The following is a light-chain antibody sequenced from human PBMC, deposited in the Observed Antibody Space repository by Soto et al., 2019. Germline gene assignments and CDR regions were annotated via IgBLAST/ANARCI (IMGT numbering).Light chain of an antibody. V-gene: IGKV1-17*01. Sequence: DIQMTQSPSSLSASVGDRVTITCRASQGIGTALAWYRQKPGRAPERLIYSTSSFQSGVPSSFSASGSVTEFSLTITSLQPEDFATYHCLHHYNSPRAVGQGTKVDNK. CDR1: QGIGTA. CDR3: LHHYNSPRA. CDR2: STS. J-gene: IGKJ1*01.